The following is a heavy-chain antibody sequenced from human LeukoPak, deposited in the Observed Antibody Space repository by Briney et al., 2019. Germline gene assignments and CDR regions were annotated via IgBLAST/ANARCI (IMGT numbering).Heavy chain of an antibody. D-gene: IGHD6-13*01. CDR1: AGSISSGGYY. CDR3: ARVVTATGTALVFDY. V-gene: IGHV4-31*03. J-gene: IGHJ4*02. Sequence: SETLSLTCTVSAGSISSGGYYWSWIRQHPGKGLEWIGYIYYSGSTYYNPSLKSRVTISVDTSKNQFSLKLSSVTAADTAVYYCARVVTATGTALVFDYWGQGTLVTVSS. CDR2: IYYSGST.